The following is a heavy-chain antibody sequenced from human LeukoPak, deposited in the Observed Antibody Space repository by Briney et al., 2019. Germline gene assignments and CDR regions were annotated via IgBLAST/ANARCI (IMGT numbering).Heavy chain of an antibody. CDR2: IYHSGST. V-gene: IGHV4-38-2*01. J-gene: IGHJ4*02. CDR1: GYSISSGYY. CDR3: ARRPGSSSGANFDY. D-gene: IGHD6-6*01. Sequence: SETLSLTCAVSGYSISSGYYWGWIRQPPGKGLEWIGSIYHSGSTCYNPSLKSRVTISVDTSKNQFSLKLSSVTAADTAVYYCARRPGSSSGANFDYWGQGTLVTVSS.